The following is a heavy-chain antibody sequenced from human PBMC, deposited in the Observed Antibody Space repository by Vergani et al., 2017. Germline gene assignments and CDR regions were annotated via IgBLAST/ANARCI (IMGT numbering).Heavy chain of an antibody. CDR3: ARIPGIAAAGSFYWFDP. CDR1: GFTFSDYY. D-gene: IGHD6-13*01. Sequence: QVQLVESGGGLVKPGGSLRLSCAASGFTFSDYYMSWIRQAPGKGLEWVSYISSRGSSIYYADSVKGRFTMSRDNAKNSLYLQMNSLRVEDTAVYYYARIPGIAAAGSFYWFDPWGQGTLVTVSS. V-gene: IGHV3-11*01. J-gene: IGHJ5*02. CDR2: ISSRGSSI.